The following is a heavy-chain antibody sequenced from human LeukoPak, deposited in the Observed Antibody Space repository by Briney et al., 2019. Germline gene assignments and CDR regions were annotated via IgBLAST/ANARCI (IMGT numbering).Heavy chain of an antibody. J-gene: IGHJ4*02. CDR3: AVDYDVLTGYYTDLGY. CDR1: GFTFSSYA. V-gene: IGHV3-23*01. D-gene: IGHD3-9*01. Sequence: GGSLRLSCAASGFTFSSYAMSWVRQAPGKGLEWVAAISGSGINTYYADPVKGRFAISRDNSKNTLHLQMNSLRAEDTAVYFCAVDYDVLTGYYTDLGYWGQGTLVTVSS. CDR2: ISGSGINT.